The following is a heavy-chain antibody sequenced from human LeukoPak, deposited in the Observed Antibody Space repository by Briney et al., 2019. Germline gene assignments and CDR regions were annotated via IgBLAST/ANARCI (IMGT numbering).Heavy chain of an antibody. CDR3: AKEAHYDFFGEY. V-gene: IGHV3-30*02. D-gene: IGHD3-3*01. CDR2: IRYDGSNE. J-gene: IGHJ4*02. CDR1: GFTFSSYG. Sequence: GGSLRLSCAASGFTFSSYGMHWVRQAPGKGLEWVAFIRYDGSNEYYADSVKGRFTISRDNSKNTLYLQMNSLRAEDTAVYYCAKEAHYDFFGEYWGQGTLVTVSS.